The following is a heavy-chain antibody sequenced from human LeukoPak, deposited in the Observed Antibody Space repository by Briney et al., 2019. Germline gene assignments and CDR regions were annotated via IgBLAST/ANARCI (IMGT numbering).Heavy chain of an antibody. V-gene: IGHV5-51*01. CDR3: ATLGYYYDSSGYFGINHNWFDP. Sequence: GESLKISCKGSGYSFTSYWIGWVRQMPGKGLEWMVIIYTGDSDTRYSPSFQGQVTISADKSIITAYLQWGSLKASDTAMYYCATLGYYYDSSGYFGINHNWFDPWGQGTLVTVSS. CDR1: GYSFTSYW. D-gene: IGHD3-22*01. CDR2: IYTGDSDT. J-gene: IGHJ5*02.